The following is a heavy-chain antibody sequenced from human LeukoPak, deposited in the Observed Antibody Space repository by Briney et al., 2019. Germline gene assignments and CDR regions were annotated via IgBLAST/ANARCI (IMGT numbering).Heavy chain of an antibody. Sequence: GGSLRLSCAASGLTFSDYGMSWVRQAPGKGLEWVSGINWSGGSTAYADSVKGRFSISRDNSKNSLNLQMSSLRVEDTAVYYCAKRDSTSYHFDSWGQGTLVTVSS. CDR1: GLTFSDYG. CDR2: INWSGGST. D-gene: IGHD2-2*01. V-gene: IGHV3-20*04. CDR3: AKRDSTSYHFDS. J-gene: IGHJ4*02.